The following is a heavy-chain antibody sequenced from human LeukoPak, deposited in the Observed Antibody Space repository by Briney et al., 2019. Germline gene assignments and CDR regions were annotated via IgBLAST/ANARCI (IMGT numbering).Heavy chain of an antibody. J-gene: IGHJ4*02. D-gene: IGHD3-10*01. V-gene: IGHV3-30-3*01. CDR3: ARDRDYYGSGSYYPY. Sequence: PGGSLRLSCAASGFTFSSYAMHWVRQAPGKGLGWVAVISYDGSNKYYADSVKGRFTISRDNSKNTLYLQMNSLRAEDTAVYYCARDRDYYGSGSYYPYWGQGTLVTVSS. CDR2: ISYDGSNK. CDR1: GFTFSSYA.